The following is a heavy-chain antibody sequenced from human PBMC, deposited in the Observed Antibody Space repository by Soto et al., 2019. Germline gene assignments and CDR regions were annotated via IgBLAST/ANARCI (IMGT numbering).Heavy chain of an antibody. CDR1: GCTFTSYG. Sequence: ASVKVSCKASGCTFTSYGISWVRQAPGQGLEWMGWISAYNGNTNYAQKLQGRVTMTTDTSTSTAYMELRSLRSDDTAVYYCARDRGIAVQQVRDYWGQGTLVNVSS. CDR3: ARDRGIAVQQVRDY. V-gene: IGHV1-18*01. CDR2: ISAYNGNT. J-gene: IGHJ4*02. D-gene: IGHD6-19*01.